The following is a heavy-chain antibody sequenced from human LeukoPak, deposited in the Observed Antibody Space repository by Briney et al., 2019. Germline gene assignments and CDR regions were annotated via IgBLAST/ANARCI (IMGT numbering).Heavy chain of an antibody. CDR3: AGLTIAAAGTGSGNWFDP. J-gene: IGHJ5*02. Sequence: SETLSLTCTVSGGSISSGSYYWSWIRQPAGKGLEWIGRIYTSGSTNYNPSLKSRVTISVDTSKNQFSLKLSSVTAADTAVYYCAGLTIAAAGTGSGNWFDPWGQGTLVTVSS. D-gene: IGHD6-13*01. CDR1: GGSISSGSYY. CDR2: IYTSGST. V-gene: IGHV4-61*02.